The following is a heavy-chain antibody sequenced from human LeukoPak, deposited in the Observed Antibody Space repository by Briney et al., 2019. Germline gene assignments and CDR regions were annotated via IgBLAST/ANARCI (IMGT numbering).Heavy chain of an antibody. D-gene: IGHD3-22*01. CDR3: TSTYYYDNSGYQVISY. CDR2: IYYTGTT. Sequence: SETLSLTCTVSGGSISSSTYYWGWIRQPPGKGLEWIGSIYYTGTTYYSPSLKSRVTVFLDKSKNQFSLKLSSVTAADTAVYYCTSTYYYDNSGYQVISYWGQGTLVTVSS. CDR1: GGSISSSTYY. V-gene: IGHV4-39*01. J-gene: IGHJ4*02.